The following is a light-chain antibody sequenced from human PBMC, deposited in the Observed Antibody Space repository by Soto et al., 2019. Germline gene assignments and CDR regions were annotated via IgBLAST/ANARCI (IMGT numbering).Light chain of an antibody. V-gene: IGKV3-15*01. CDR1: QSISSN. CDR2: DAS. Sequence: EIVMTQSPATLSVSPGERASLSCRASQSISSNLAWYQRKPGQAPRLLIYDASTRATGIPARFSGSGSGTEFTLTISSLQSEDFAVYYCQQYSNWPETFGQGTKVDI. CDR3: QQYSNWPET. J-gene: IGKJ1*01.